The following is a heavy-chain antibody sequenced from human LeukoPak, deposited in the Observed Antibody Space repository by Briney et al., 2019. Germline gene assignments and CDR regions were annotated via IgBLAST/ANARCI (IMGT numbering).Heavy chain of an antibody. D-gene: IGHD5-12*01. CDR1: GFIVSSNY. Sequence: GGSLRLSCAASGFIVSSNYMSWVRQAPGKGLEWVSILYSGGITYYADSVKGRFTISRDNSMNTLYLQMNSLRAEDTAVYYCARGRVYNGYDPFDYWGQGTLVTVSS. CDR3: ARGRVYNGYDPFDY. V-gene: IGHV3-66*01. J-gene: IGHJ4*02. CDR2: LYSGGIT.